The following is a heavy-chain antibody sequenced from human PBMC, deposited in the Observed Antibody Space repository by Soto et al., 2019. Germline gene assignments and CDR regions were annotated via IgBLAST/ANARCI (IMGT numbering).Heavy chain of an antibody. V-gene: IGHV3-33*01. CDR1: GFTCSSYG. CDR3: ARVYDFWSGYTDYYDMEV. CDR2: IWYDGSNK. J-gene: IGHJ6*02. D-gene: IGHD3-3*01. Sequence: PGGSLRLSCAASGFTCSSYGMHWVRQAPGKGLEWVAVIWYDGSNKYYADSVKGRFTISRDNSKNTLYLQMNSPRAEDTAVYYCARVYDFWSGYTDYYDMEVWGQGTTVTVSS.